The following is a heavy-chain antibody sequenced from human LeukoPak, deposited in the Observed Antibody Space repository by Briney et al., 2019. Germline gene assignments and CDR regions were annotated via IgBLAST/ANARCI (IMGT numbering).Heavy chain of an antibody. CDR2: ISGSGGST. Sequence: GGSLRLSCAASGFTFSSYAMSWVRQAPGKGLEWVSSISGSGGSTYYADSVKGRFTISRDNSKNTLYLQMNSLRAEDTAVYYCAKGTAYCSSTSCYFDSWGQGSLVTVSS. CDR1: GFTFSSYA. V-gene: IGHV3-23*01. CDR3: AKGTAYCSSTSCYFDS. D-gene: IGHD2-2*01. J-gene: IGHJ4*02.